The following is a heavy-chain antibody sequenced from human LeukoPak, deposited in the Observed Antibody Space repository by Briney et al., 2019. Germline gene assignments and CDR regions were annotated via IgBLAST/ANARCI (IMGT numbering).Heavy chain of an antibody. CDR2: ISSSGSTI. V-gene: IGHV3-11*01. CDR3: ARGRLDYSSSQEFDY. Sequence: PGGSLRLSCAASGFTFSDYYMSWIRQAPGKGLEWVSYISSSGSTIYYADSVKGRFTISRDNAKNSLYLQMNSLRAEDTAVYYCARGRLDYSSSQEFDYWGQGTLVTVSS. CDR1: GFTFSDYY. J-gene: IGHJ4*02. D-gene: IGHD6-6*01.